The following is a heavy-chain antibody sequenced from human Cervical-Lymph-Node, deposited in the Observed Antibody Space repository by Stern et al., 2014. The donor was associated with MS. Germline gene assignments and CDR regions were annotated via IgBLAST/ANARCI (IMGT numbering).Heavy chain of an antibody. J-gene: IGHJ3*02. Sequence: QLQLQESGSGLVKTSQTLSLTCAVSGGSISSGGYYWSWIRQPQGEGLEWIGSIYHSGITYYNPSLKIRVTISVDRSKNQFSLKLSSVTAADTAVYYCARSSTVTPNAFDIWGQGTMVTVSS. CDR3: ARSSTVTPNAFDI. D-gene: IGHD4-17*01. V-gene: IGHV4-30-2*01. CDR2: IYHSGIT. CDR1: GGSISSGGYY.